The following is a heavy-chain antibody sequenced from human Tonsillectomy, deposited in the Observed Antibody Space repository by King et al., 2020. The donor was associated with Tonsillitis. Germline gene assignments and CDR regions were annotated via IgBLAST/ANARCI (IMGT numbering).Heavy chain of an antibody. J-gene: IGHJ4*02. V-gene: IGHV4-34*01. CDR2: INHSGST. D-gene: IGHD3-22*01. CDR3: ARGLRGASSGNYYFDY. CDR1: GGSFSGYY. Sequence: VQLQQWGAGLLKPSETLSLTCAVYGGSFSGYYWSWIRQPPGKGLEWTGEINHSGSTNYNPSLKSQVTISVETSKNQFSLKLSSVTAADTSVYYCARGLRGASSGNYYFDYWGQGTLVTVSS.